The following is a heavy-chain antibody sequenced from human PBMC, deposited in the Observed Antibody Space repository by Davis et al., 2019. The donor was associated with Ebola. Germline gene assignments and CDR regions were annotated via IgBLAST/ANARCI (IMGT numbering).Heavy chain of an antibody. V-gene: IGHV4-31*03. CDR3: ARVSALYYDILTGSDSYYFDY. CDR1: GGSISSGGYY. CDR2: IYYSGST. Sequence: PSETLSLTCTVSGGSISSGGYYWSWIRQHLGKGLEWIGYIYYSGSTYYNPSLKSRVTISVDTSKNQFSLKLSSVTAADTAVYYCARVSALYYDILTGSDSYYFDYWGQGTLVTVSS. D-gene: IGHD3-9*01. J-gene: IGHJ4*02.